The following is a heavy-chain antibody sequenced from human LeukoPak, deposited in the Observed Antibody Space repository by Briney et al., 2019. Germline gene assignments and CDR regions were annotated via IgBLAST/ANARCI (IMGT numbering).Heavy chain of an antibody. CDR3: AREHYHTSGSYRDFAY. CDR1: GFTLSSYA. Sequence: GGSLRLSCQASGFTLSSYAMSWVRQAPGKGLEWVSAIGASGSDTYYADSVKGRLTISRYNSETTLYLQMSSLRAEDTAVYYCAREHYHTSGSYRDFAYWGQGTLVTVSS. V-gene: IGHV3-23*01. CDR2: IGASGSDT. J-gene: IGHJ4*02. D-gene: IGHD3-10*01.